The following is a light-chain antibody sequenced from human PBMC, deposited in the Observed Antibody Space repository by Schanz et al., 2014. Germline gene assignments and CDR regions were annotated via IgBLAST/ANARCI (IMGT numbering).Light chain of an antibody. CDR2: EVN. Sequence: QSALTQPPSASGSPGQSVTISCTGTSSDVGGYNFVSWYQQHPGKAPKLMIYEVNKRPSGVSNRFSGSKSGNTASLTISGLQAEDEADYYCFSYAGSGLYVFGTGTKLTVL. CDR3: FSYAGSGLYV. V-gene: IGLV2-8*01. CDR1: SSDVGGYNF. J-gene: IGLJ1*01.